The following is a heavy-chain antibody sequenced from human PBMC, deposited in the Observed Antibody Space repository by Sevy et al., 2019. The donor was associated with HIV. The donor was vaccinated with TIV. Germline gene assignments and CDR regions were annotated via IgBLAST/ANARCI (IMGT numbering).Heavy chain of an antibody. D-gene: IGHD1-26*01. CDR2: TYYRSKWYN. Sequence: KQSQTLSLTCAISGDSVSSNSAAWNWIRQSPSRGLEWLGRTYYRSKWYNDYAVSVKSRITINPDTSKNQFSLQLNSVTPEDTAVYYCERASWMGIVGAPLYNWFDPWGQGTLVTVSS. CDR1: GDSVSSNSAA. CDR3: ERASWMGIVGAPLYNWFDP. V-gene: IGHV6-1*01. J-gene: IGHJ5*02.